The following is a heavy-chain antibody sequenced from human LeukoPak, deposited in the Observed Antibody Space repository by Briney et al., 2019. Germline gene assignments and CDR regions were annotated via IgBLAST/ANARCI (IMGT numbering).Heavy chain of an antibody. CDR2: ISYDGSNK. J-gene: IGHJ5*02. CDR3: AKDRREGYSSGDWFDP. CDR1: GFTFSSYA. D-gene: IGHD5-18*01. V-gene: IGHV3-30-3*01. Sequence: PGGSLRLSCAASGFTFSSYAMHWVRQAPGKGLEWVAVISYDGSNKYYADSVKGRFTISRDNSKNTLYLQMNSLRAEDTAVYYCAKDRREGYSSGDWFDPWGQGTLVTVSS.